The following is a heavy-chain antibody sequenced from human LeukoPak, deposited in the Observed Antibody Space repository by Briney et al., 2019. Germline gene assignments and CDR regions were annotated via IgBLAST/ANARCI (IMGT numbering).Heavy chain of an antibody. CDR2: IYSSGST. J-gene: IGHJ4*02. D-gene: IGHD3-22*01. CDR1: GGSISSYY. V-gene: IGHV4-59*01. CDR3: ARAGSSGYFLDY. Sequence: SETLSLTCTVSGGSISSYYWSWLRQPPGKGLEWIGDIYSSGSTNYNPSLKSRVTISVDTSKNQVSLKLSSVTAADTAVYYYARAGSSGYFLDYWGQGTLVTVSS.